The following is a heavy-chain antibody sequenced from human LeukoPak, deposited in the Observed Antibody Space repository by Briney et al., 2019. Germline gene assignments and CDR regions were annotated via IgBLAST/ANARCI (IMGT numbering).Heavy chain of an antibody. V-gene: IGHV1-2*02. D-gene: IGHD2-2*02. J-gene: IGHJ4*02. CDR1: GYTFTGYY. CDR2: INPNSGGT. Sequence: ASVKVSCKASGYTFTGYYMHWVRQAPGQGLEWMGWINPNSGGTNYAQKFQGRVTMTRDTSISTAYMELSRLRSDDTAVYYCARGKYCSSTSCYSGEDYWGQGTLVTVSS. CDR3: ARGKYCSSTSCYSGEDY.